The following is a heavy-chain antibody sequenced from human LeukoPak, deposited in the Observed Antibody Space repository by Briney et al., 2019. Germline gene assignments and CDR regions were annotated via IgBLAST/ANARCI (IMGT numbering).Heavy chain of an antibody. CDR3: ASGVGYCSSTSCRYYYYYMDV. V-gene: IGHV3-53*04. CDR1: GFTVSSNY. J-gene: IGHJ6*03. Sequence: GGSLRLSCAASGFTVSSNYMSWVRQAPGKGLEWVSVIYSGGSTYYADSVKGRFTISRHNSKNTLYLQMSSLRSEDTAVYYCASGVGYCSSTSCRYYYYYMDVWGKGTTVTVSS. D-gene: IGHD2-2*01. CDR2: IYSGGST.